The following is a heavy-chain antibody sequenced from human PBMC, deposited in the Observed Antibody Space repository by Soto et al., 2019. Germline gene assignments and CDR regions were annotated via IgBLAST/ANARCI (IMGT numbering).Heavy chain of an antibody. CDR3: ARGGPNGSYFDY. V-gene: IGHV3-33*01. CDR1: GFTFRNYG. D-gene: IGHD1-1*01. Sequence: VQLVESGGGVVQPGRSLRLSCAASGFTFRNYGIHWVRLTPGMGLEWVAGVRYDGSERYYIDSGKGRFTISIDNFRRKVFLQMNSLRAEDTAVYYCARGGPNGSYFDYWGQGTLVTVSS. CDR2: VRYDGSER. J-gene: IGHJ4*02.